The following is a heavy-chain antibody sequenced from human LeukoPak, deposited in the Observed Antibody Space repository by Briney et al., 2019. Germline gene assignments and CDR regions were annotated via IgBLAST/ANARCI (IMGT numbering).Heavy chain of an antibody. Sequence: GGSLRLSCAASGFSFSSYGMHWLRQAPGKGLEWVAFIRNDGSNTYYADSVKGRFTISRDNSKNTLYLQMSSLRAEDTAIYYCARDLLRGVTGSWFEAFDIWGQGTMVTVSS. J-gene: IGHJ3*02. V-gene: IGHV3-30*02. D-gene: IGHD6-13*01. CDR3: ARDLLRGVTGSWFEAFDI. CDR1: GFSFSSYG. CDR2: IRNDGSNT.